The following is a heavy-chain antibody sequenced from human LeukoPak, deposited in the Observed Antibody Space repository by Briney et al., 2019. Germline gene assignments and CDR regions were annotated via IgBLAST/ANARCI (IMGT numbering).Heavy chain of an antibody. D-gene: IGHD3-22*01. V-gene: IGHV3-23*01. CDR2: ISGSGGRT. Sequence: GGSLRLSCAASGFTFSNYAMSWVRQAPGKGLEWVSVISGSGGRTYYADSVKGRLTISRDNSKNTLYLQMNSLKTEDTAVYYCTTPYDSSGRDYWGQGTLVTVSS. CDR1: GFTFSNYA. CDR3: TTPYDSSGRDY. J-gene: IGHJ4*02.